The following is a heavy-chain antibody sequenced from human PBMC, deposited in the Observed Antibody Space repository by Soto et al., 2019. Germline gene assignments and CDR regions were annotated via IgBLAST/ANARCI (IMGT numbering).Heavy chain of an antibody. D-gene: IGHD6-19*01. CDR2: INPSGGST. Sequence: ASVKVSCKASGYTFTSYYMHWVRQAPGQGLEWMGIINPSGGSTSYAQKFQGRVTMTRDTSTSTVYMELSSLRSEDTAVYYCARDSGGTAVAGTWNWFDPWGQGTLVTVS. V-gene: IGHV1-46*01. CDR1: GYTFTSYY. J-gene: IGHJ5*02. CDR3: ARDSGGTAVAGTWNWFDP.